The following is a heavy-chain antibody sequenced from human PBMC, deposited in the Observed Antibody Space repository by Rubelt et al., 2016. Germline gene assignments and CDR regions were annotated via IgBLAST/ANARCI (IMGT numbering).Heavy chain of an antibody. CDR2: LTSDGSTS. CDR1: GFSFRSDW. Sequence: EVQLLGSGGALVQPGGCLRLSCAASGFSFRSDWMGWVRQAPGKGPVWISQLTSDGSTSRYADSVQGRVSFSRDNDRNTLYLQMNNVRAEDAAGDYCWTVMAAANYYVDFWGKGTTVTVSS. J-gene: IGHJ6*03. D-gene: IGHD5-18*01. CDR3: WTVMAAANYYVDF. V-gene: IGHV3-74*02.